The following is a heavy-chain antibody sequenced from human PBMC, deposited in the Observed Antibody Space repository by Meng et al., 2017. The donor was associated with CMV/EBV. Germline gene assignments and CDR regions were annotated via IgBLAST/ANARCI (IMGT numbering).Heavy chain of an antibody. D-gene: IGHD1-26*01. V-gene: IGHV3-21*01. CDR1: GFTFSSYS. CDR2: ISSSSSYI. J-gene: IGHJ6*02. Sequence: GESLKISCAASGFTFSSYSMNWVRQAPGKGLEWVSSISSSSSYIYYADSVKGRFTISRDNAKNSLYLQMNSLRAEDTAVYYCASDDRSGSYYDYYYYGMDVWGQGTTVTVSS. CDR3: ASDDRSGSYYDYYYYGMDV.